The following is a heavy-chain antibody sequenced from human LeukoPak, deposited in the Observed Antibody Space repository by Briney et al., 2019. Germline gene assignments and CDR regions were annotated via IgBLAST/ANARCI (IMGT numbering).Heavy chain of an antibody. V-gene: IGHV4-39*07. CDR1: GGSISSSSYY. J-gene: IGHJ4*02. CDR2: IFYSGST. CDR3: ARGPLYDILTGYYDY. D-gene: IGHD3-9*01. Sequence: SETLSLTCSVSGGSISSSSYYWGWLRQPPGTGLEWLGSIFYSGSTYYNPSLKSRVSISLDTSKNQVSLKLSSVTAADTAVYYCARGPLYDILTGYYDYWGQGTLVTVSS.